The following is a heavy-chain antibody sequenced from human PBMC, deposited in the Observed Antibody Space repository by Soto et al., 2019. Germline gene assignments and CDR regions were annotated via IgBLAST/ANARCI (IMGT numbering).Heavy chain of an antibody. J-gene: IGHJ5*02. V-gene: IGHV3-23*01. CDR2: ISGSGDST. CDR3: AKGYSSGWLFNWFDP. D-gene: IGHD6-19*01. CDR1: GFTFSTYA. Sequence: PGGSLRLSCAASGFTFSTYAMSWVRQAPGKGLGWVSAISGSGDSTYYADSVKGRFTISRDNSKNTLYLQMNSLRAEDTAVYYCAKGYSSGWLFNWFDPWGQGTLVTVSS.